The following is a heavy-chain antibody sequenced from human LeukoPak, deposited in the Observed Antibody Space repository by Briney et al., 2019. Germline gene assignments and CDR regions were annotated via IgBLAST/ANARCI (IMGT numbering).Heavy chain of an antibody. V-gene: IGHV1-18*01. D-gene: IGHD5-24*01. J-gene: IGHJ4*02. CDR3: ARYLTEWLQFQDY. CDR2: ISAHNGDT. Sequence: ASVKVSCKASGYTFPTYGITWVRQAPGQGLEWMGWISAHNGDTNYAQNLQGRVTMTTDTSTRTAYMELRSLTSDDTAVYYCARYLTEWLQFQDYWGQGTLVTVSS. CDR1: GYTFPTYG.